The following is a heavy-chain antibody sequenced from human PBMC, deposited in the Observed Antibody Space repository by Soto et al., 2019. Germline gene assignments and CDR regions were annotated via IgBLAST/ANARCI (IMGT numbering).Heavy chain of an antibody. CDR1: GGSISSGGYY. D-gene: IGHD4-17*01. V-gene: IGHV4-31*03. J-gene: IGHJ3*02. Sequence: QVQLQESGPGLVKPSQTLSLTCTVSGGSISSGGYYWSWIRQHPGKGLEWIGYIYYSGSTYYNPSLKSRVTISVDTSKNQFSLKLSSVTAADTAVYYCARTKMTTVTEEAFDIWGQGTMVTVSS. CDR3: ARTKMTTVTEEAFDI. CDR2: IYYSGST.